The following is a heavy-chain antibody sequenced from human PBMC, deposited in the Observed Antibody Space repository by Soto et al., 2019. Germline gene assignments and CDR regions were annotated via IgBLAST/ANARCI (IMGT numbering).Heavy chain of an antibody. J-gene: IGHJ4*02. Sequence: EVQLVQSGAEVKKSGESLKISCKGSGYSFTSYWIGWVRQMPGKGLEWMGIIYPGDSDTKYSPSFQGQVTISADKSISTAYLQWSSLKASDTAMYYCARRSPTYNWNDGYFDYWGQGTLVTVSS. V-gene: IGHV5-51*01. CDR1: GYSFTSYW. CDR2: IYPGDSDT. CDR3: ARRSPTYNWNDGYFDY. D-gene: IGHD1-20*01.